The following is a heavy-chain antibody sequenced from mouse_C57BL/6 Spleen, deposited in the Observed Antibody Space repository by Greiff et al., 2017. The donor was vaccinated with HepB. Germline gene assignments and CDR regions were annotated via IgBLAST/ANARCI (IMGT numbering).Heavy chain of an antibody. CDR1: GYAFSSYW. D-gene: IGHD1-1*01. V-gene: IGHV1-80*01. CDR2: IYPGDGDT. J-gene: IGHJ2*01. Sequence: QVQLQQSGAELVKPGASVKISCKASGYAFSSYWMNWVKQRPGKGLEWIGQIYPGDGDTNYNGKLKGKATLTADKSSSTAYMQLSSLTSEDSAVYFCARDSHYYGSSDFDYWGQGTTLTVSS. CDR3: ARDSHYYGSSDFDY.